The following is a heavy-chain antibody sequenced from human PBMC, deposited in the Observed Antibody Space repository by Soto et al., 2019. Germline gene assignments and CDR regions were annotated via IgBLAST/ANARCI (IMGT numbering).Heavy chain of an antibody. D-gene: IGHD1-26*01. CDR1: PRAFSCYA. Sequence: GPSVKVSCKASPRAFSCYAIRWVRQAPGQGLEWMGGNIPIFGTANYAQKFQGRVTITADESTSKAYMELGSRRSEDTAVYYCAREVGATLSWFDPWGGGTLVTVSS. CDR3: AREVGATLSWFDP. V-gene: IGHV1-69*13. CDR2: NIPIFGTA. J-gene: IGHJ5*02.